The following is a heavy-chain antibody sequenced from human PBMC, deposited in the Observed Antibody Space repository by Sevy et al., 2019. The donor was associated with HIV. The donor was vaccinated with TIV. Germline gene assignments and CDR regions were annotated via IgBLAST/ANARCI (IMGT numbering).Heavy chain of an antibody. D-gene: IGHD3-22*01. CDR2: ISYDGSNK. J-gene: IGHJ3*02. Sequence: GESLKISCAASGFTFSSYAMHWVRQAPGKGLEWVAVISYDGSNKYYADSVKGRFTISRDNSKNTLYLQMNSLRAEDTAVYYCARGYDSSGYPRYHDAFDIWGQGTMVTVSS. V-gene: IGHV3-30*04. CDR3: ARGYDSSGYPRYHDAFDI. CDR1: GFTFSSYA.